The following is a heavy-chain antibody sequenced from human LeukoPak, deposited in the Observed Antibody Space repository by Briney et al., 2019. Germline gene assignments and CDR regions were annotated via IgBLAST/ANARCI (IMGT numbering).Heavy chain of an antibody. CDR1: GYMFISYW. Sequence: GESLKISCTGSGYMFISYWVAWVRQMPGKGLEWMGIIYPGDSDTRYSPSFQGQVTFSADKSISTAYLQWSSLKASDTAMYYCAGAGIAVAGNAEYFQHWGQGTLVTVSS. J-gene: IGHJ1*01. CDR3: AGAGIAVAGNAEYFQH. CDR2: IYPGDSDT. D-gene: IGHD6-19*01. V-gene: IGHV5-51*01.